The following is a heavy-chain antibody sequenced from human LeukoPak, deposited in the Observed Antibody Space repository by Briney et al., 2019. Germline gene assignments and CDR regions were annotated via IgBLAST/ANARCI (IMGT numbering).Heavy chain of an antibody. CDR1: GGSISSGGYY. D-gene: IGHD3-10*01. V-gene: IGHV4-31*03. CDR2: IHYSGST. Sequence: SETLSLTCTVSGGSISSGGYYWSWIRQHPGKGLEWIGYIHYSGSTYYNPSLKSRVTISVDTSKNQFSLKLSSVTAADTAVYYCARDPFYYGSGSYWGQGTLVTVSS. J-gene: IGHJ4*02. CDR3: ARDPFYYGSGSY.